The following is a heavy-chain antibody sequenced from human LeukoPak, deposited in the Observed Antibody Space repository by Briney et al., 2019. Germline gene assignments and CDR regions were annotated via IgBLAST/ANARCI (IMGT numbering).Heavy chain of an antibody. CDR3: AKWRGDSDNWPTPDY. D-gene: IGHD1-1*01. Sequence: GGSLRLSCAASGFTFSSYGMQWVRQAPGKGLEWVAFIRYDGSNKYYADSVKGRFTISRDNSKNTLYLQMNSLRAEDTAVYYCAKWRGDSDNWPTPDYWGQGTLVTVSS. CDR2: IRYDGSNK. J-gene: IGHJ4*02. CDR1: GFTFSSYG. V-gene: IGHV3-30*02.